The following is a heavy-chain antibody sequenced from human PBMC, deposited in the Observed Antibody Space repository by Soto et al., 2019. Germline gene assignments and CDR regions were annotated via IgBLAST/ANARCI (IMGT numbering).Heavy chain of an antibody. Sequence: GASVKVSCKASGYTFTSYYMHWVRQAPGQGLEWMGIINPSGGSTSYAQKFQGRVTMTRDTSTSTVYMELSSLRSEDTAVYYCARVYCISTSCSYFDYWGQGTLVTVSS. CDR1: GYTFTSYY. CDR3: ARVYCISTSCSYFDY. J-gene: IGHJ4*02. D-gene: IGHD2-2*01. V-gene: IGHV1-46*01. CDR2: INPSGGST.